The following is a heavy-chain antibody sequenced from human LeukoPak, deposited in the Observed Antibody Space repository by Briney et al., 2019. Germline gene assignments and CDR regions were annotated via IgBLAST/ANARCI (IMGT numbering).Heavy chain of an antibody. D-gene: IGHD3-3*01. CDR2: IYYSGST. J-gene: IGHJ5*02. CDR1: GGSISSGGHQ. CDR3: ARRRYYDFWSGSKTSNWFDP. Sequence: SETLSLTCAVSGGSISSGGHQWSWIRQHPGKGLEFIGYIYYSGSTFYNPSLKSRVTISVDTSKNQFSLKLSSVTAADTAVYYCARRRYYDFWSGSKTSNWFDPWGQGTLVTVSS. V-gene: IGHV4-31*11.